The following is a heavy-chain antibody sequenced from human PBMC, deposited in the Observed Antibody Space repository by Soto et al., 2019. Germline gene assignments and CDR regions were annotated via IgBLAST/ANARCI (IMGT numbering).Heavy chain of an antibody. V-gene: IGHV2-5*02. CDR2: IYWDDDK. Sequence: QITLKESGPTLVKPTQTLTLTCTFSGFSLATSGVGVGWIRQPPEKALECLALIYWDDDKRYSPSLKSRLTITKDTSNHQVVLTMTNMTPVDTATYYCAHRLCDSSCYWDVGYFDYWGRGTLVTVSS. J-gene: IGHJ4*02. D-gene: IGHD2-15*01. CDR1: GFSLATSGVG. CDR3: AHRLCDSSCYWDVGYFDY.